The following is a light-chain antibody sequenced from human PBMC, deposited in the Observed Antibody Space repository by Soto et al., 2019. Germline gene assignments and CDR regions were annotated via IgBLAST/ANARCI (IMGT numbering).Light chain of an antibody. CDR1: SSDVGGYDF. J-gene: IGLJ3*02. Sequence: QSVLTQPASVSGSPGQSINLSCTGTSSDVGGYDFVSWYQQYPGKAPKLIIYQVTQRPSGVSPRFSASKSGNTASLRISGLQTEDEADYYCATWDDTLNGRVFGGGTKVTVL. CDR2: QVT. V-gene: IGLV2-23*02. CDR3: ATWDDTLNGRV.